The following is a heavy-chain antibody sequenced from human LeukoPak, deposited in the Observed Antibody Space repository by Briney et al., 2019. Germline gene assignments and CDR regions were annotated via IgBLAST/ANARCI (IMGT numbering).Heavy chain of an antibody. J-gene: IGHJ4*02. D-gene: IGHD5-24*01. CDR3: ARGGRRWLQLLGFVGDGLFDY. Sequence: GGSLRLSCAASGFTFSDYYMSWIRQAPGKGLEWVSYISSSGSTIYYADSVKGRYTISRDNAKNSLYLQMNSLRAEDTAVYYCARGGRRWLQLLGFVGDGLFDYWGQGTLVTVSS. CDR1: GFTFSDYY. V-gene: IGHV3-11*01. CDR2: ISSSGSTI.